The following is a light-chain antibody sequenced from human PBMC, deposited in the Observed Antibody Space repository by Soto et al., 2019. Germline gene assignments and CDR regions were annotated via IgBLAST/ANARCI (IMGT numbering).Light chain of an antibody. CDR1: HSVDSN. V-gene: IGKV3D-15*01. CDR2: GAS. CDR3: QQYDTYFRYT. J-gene: IGKJ2*01. Sequence: EIVMTQSPGTLSVSTGQGATLSCRASHSVDSNLAWYQQKPGQAPRLLIFGASTRPTGIPDRFSGSGSGTEFTLTISSLQSEDFANYYCQQYDTYFRYTFGQGTKLDIK.